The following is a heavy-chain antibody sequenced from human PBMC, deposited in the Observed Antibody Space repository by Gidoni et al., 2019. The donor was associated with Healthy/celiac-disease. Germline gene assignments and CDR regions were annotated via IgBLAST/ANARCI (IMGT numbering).Heavy chain of an antibody. CDR3: AKATDCSGGSCYSRLNDYFDY. V-gene: IGHV3-9*01. CDR1: GFPFDDYA. D-gene: IGHD2-15*01. J-gene: IGHJ4*02. Sequence: EVQLVESGGGLVQPGRSLRLSCAASGFPFDDYAMHWVRQAPGKGLEWFSCISWNSGSIGYADSVKGRFTISRDNAKNSLYLQMNSLRAEDTALYYCAKATDCSGGSCYSRLNDYFDYWGQGTLVTVSS. CDR2: ISWNSGSI.